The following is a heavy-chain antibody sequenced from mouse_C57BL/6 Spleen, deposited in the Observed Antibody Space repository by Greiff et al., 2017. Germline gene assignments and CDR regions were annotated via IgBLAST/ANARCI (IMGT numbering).Heavy chain of an antibody. Sequence: VQLQQSGGGLVQPGGSLKLSCAASGFTFSDYGMAWVRQAPRKGPEWVAFISNLAYSIYYADTVTGRFTISRENAKNTLYLEMSSLRSEDTAMYYCARGYYVDWYFDVWGTGTTVTVSS. V-gene: IGHV5-15*01. J-gene: IGHJ1*03. D-gene: IGHD2-3*01. CDR2: ISNLAYSI. CDR3: ARGYYVDWYFDV. CDR1: GFTFSDYG.